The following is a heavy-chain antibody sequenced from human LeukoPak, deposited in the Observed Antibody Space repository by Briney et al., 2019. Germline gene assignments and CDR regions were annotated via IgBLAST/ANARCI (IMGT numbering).Heavy chain of an antibody. CDR2: ISYNGGNK. D-gene: IGHD2-15*01. J-gene: IGHJ6*03. CDR1: GFTFNNYG. CDR3: ARGCSGGSCSYYMDV. V-gene: IGHV3-30*03. Sequence: GGSRRLSCTASGFTFNNYGMHWVRQAAGKGPEWVAVISYNGGNKDYADSVKGRFTISRDNSKNMLYLQMNSLRAEDTAVYYCARGCSGGSCSYYMDVWGKGTTVTVSS.